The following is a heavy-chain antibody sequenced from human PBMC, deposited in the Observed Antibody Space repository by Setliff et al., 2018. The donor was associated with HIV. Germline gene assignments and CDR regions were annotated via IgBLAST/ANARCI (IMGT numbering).Heavy chain of an antibody. V-gene: IGHV4-59*01. Sequence: SETLSLTCAVYGGSFSGYYWSWIRQPPGKGLEWIGYIYYSGSTNYNPSLKSRVTISVDTSKNQFSLKLSAVTAADTAVYYCARVGDSRSSYGMDVWGQGTTVTVSS. CDR2: IYYSGST. D-gene: IGHD6-6*01. CDR1: GGSFSGYY. J-gene: IGHJ6*02. CDR3: ARVGDSRSSYGMDV.